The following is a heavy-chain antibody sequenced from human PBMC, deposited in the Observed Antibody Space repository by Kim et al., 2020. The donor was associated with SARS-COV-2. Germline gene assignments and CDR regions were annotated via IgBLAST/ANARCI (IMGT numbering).Heavy chain of an antibody. J-gene: IGHJ4*02. D-gene: IGHD6-13*01. CDR1: GGSFSGYY. Sequence: SETLSLTCVVYGGSFSGYYWSWIRQLPGKGLEWIGEINHSGSTNYNPSLKSRVTISVDTSKNQFSLKLSSVTAADTAVYYCASLSSSWYISPQAYDYWGQGTLVTVSS. CDR3: ASLSSSWYISPQAYDY. V-gene: IGHV4-34*01. CDR2: INHSGST.